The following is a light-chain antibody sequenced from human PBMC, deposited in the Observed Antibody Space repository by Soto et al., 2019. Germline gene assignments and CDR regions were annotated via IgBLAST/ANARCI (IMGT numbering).Light chain of an antibody. CDR1: SSDVGAYDF. Sequence: QSALTQPASVSGSPGQSIAISCTGTSSDVGAYDFVSWYQQHRDKAPKLMIYEVSNRPSGVSNRFSGSKSVNTATLTISGLQAEDEADYYCSSYTSSSTRVFGTGTKLTVL. CDR3: SSYTSSSTRV. CDR2: EVS. V-gene: IGLV2-14*03. J-gene: IGLJ1*01.